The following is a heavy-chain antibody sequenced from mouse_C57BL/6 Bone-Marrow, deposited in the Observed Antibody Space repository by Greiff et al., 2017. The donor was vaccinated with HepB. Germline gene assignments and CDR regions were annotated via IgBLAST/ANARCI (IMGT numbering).Heavy chain of an antibody. Sequence: DVKLVESGGGLVQPGGSLKLSCAASGFTFSDYYMYWVRQTPEKRLEWVAYISNGGGSTYYPDTVKGRFTISRDNAKNTLYLQMSRLKSEATAIYYCARQDCYYFDYWGQGTTLTVSS. CDR3: ARQDCYYFDY. CDR1: GFTFSDYY. J-gene: IGHJ2*01. CDR2: ISNGGGST. V-gene: IGHV5-12*01.